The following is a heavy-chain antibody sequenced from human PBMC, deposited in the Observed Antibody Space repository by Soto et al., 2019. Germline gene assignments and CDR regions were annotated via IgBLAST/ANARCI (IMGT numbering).Heavy chain of an antibody. V-gene: IGHV3-30-3*01. J-gene: IGHJ4*02. CDR1: GFTFSSYA. CDR3: AREIPHDYGDYS. CDR2: ISYDGSNK. Sequence: GGSLRLSCAASGFTFSSYAMHWVRQAPGKGLEWVAVISYDGSNKYYADSVKGRFTISRDNSKNTLYLQMNSLRAEDTAVYYCAREIPHDYGDYSWGQGTLVTVSS. D-gene: IGHD4-17*01.